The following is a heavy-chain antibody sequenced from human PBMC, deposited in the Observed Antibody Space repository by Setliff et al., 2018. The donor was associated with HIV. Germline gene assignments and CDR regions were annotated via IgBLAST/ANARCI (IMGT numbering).Heavy chain of an antibody. V-gene: IGHV4-34*08. J-gene: IGHJ4*02. Sequence: SETLSLTCAVSGGTFSLHYYTWIRQSPLRGLEWIGEINHSGGTRYNPSLESRVTMSLDSSRKQFSLRLISVTAADTAVYYCATHVLQFLGWLSHFDYWGQGTLVTV. D-gene: IGHD3-3*01. CDR2: INHSGGT. CDR1: GGTFSLHY. CDR3: ATHVLQFLGWLSHFDY.